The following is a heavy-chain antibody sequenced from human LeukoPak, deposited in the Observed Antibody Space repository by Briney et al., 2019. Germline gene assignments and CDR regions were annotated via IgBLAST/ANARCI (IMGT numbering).Heavy chain of an antibody. CDR1: GFSVSDYY. D-gene: IGHD6-19*01. CDR3: ARETVAGTFDY. CDR2: VGGSDNFI. J-gene: IGHJ4*02. V-gene: IGHV3-11*01. Sequence: GSLRLSCAASGFSVSDYYISWVRQAPGKGLEWISDVGGSDNFISYSDSVKGRFTISRDYANNSLYLQMNSLRVDDTAVYYCARETVAGTFDYWGQGTPVTVSS.